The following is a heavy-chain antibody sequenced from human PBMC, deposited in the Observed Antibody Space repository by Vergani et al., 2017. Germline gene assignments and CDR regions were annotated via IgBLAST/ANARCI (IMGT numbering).Heavy chain of an antibody. Sequence: EVQLVESGGGLVQPGRSLRLSCAASGFTFDDYAMHWVRQAPGKGLEWVSGISWNSGSIGYADSVKGRFTISRDNAKNSLYLQMNSLRAEDTAVYYCASPLRGYSYGYDAFDIWGQGTMVTVSS. CDR2: ISWNSGSI. CDR1: GFTFDDYA. D-gene: IGHD5-18*01. CDR3: ASPLRGYSYGYDAFDI. V-gene: IGHV3-9*01. J-gene: IGHJ3*02.